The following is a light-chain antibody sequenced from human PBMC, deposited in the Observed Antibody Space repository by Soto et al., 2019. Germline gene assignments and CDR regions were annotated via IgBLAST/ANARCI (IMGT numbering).Light chain of an antibody. CDR2: DAS. CDR1: QTISTNF. CDR3: QQYFISAT. V-gene: IGKV3-20*01. J-gene: IGKJ1*01. Sequence: EIVLTQSPGTLSLSPGERATLSCKASQTISTNFLAWYQQKPGQTPRLLIYDASSRATDIPDRFSGSGSGTDFTLTISSLEPEDCAVYYCQQYFISATFGQGTKVEIK.